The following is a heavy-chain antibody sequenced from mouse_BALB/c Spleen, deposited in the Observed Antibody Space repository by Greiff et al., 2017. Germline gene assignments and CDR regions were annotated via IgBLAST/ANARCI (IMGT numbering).Heavy chain of an antibody. Sequence: EVMLVESGGGLVKPGGSLKLSCAASGFTFSSYAMSWVRQTPEKRLEWVATISSGGSYTYYPDSVKGRFTISRDNAKNTLYLQMSSLRSEDTAMYYCARHGTSYYGFAYWGQGTLVTVSA. CDR3: ARHGTSYYGFAY. V-gene: IGHV5-9-3*01. CDR1: GFTFSSYA. D-gene: IGHD1-2*01. J-gene: IGHJ3*01. CDR2: ISSGGSYT.